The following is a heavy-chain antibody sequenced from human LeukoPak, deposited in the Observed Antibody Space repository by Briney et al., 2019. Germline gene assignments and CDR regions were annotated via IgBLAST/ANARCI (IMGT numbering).Heavy chain of an antibody. Sequence: ASVKVSCKASGYTFTGYYMHWVRQAPGQGLEWMGWINPNSGGTNYAQKFQGRVTMTRDTSISTAYMELSRLRSGDTAVYYCARTEPYYDSSGYLFQHWGQGTLVTVSS. CDR3: ARTEPYYDSSGYLFQH. CDR2: INPNSGGT. J-gene: IGHJ1*01. D-gene: IGHD3-22*01. V-gene: IGHV1-2*02. CDR1: GYTFTGYY.